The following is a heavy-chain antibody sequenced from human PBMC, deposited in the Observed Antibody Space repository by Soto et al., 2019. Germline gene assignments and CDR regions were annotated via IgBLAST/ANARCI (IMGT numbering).Heavy chain of an antibody. CDR2: IYPGDSDT. V-gene: IGHV5-51*01. J-gene: IGHJ6*02. CDR1: GYSFIKYW. CDR3: ASPQRTGNRTMSDYSYPGMDV. Sequence: PGESLKISCKGSGYSFIKYWIAWVRQMPGKGLEWMGIIYPGDSDTTYSPSFEGQVTISADKSISTAYLQWSSLKASDTAMYYCASPQRTGNRTMSDYSYPGMDVWGQGTTVTVSS. D-gene: IGHD3-10*02.